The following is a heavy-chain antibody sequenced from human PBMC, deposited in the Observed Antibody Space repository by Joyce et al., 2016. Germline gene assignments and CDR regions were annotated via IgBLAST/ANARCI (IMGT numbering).Heavy chain of an antibody. J-gene: IGHJ2*01. V-gene: IGHV5-51*01. CDR1: GSSFTSWLGFTNYW. D-gene: IGHD3-10*01. CDR3: VRLPAGVSVDPYWYFDV. Sequence: EVQLVQSGAEVKEPGESLKISCQGYGSSFTSWLGFTNYWIGWVRQMPGKGLDCLGFIYPGDGDTRYNPSFQGQVTISADKSIHTAYLQWTSLRASDTGIYFCVRLPAGVSVDPYWYFDVWGPGTLVTVSS. CDR2: IYPGDGDT.